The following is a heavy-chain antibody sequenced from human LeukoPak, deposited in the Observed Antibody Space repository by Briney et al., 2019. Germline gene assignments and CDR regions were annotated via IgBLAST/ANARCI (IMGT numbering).Heavy chain of an antibody. CDR3: ARGIRGTAAGFFDY. Sequence: SETLSLTCTVSGGSISSYYWSWIRQPPGKGLEWIGYIYYSGSTNYNPSLKSRVTISVDTSKNQFSLKLSSVTAADTAVYYCARGIRGTAAGFFDYWGQGTLVTVSS. V-gene: IGHV4-59*12. D-gene: IGHD6-13*01. CDR2: IYYSGST. CDR1: GGSISSYY. J-gene: IGHJ4*02.